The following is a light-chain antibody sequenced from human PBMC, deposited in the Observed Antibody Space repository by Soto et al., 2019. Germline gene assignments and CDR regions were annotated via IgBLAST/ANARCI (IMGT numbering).Light chain of an antibody. CDR2: GNS. CDR1: SSNIGAGYD. V-gene: IGLV1-40*01. CDR3: QSYDSSLSGPVV. Sequence: QSVLTQPPSVSGAPGQRVTISCTGSSSNIGAGYDVHWYQQLPGTAPKLLIYGNSNRPSGVPDRFSGSKSGTSVSLAITGLQAEDEAEYYGQSYDSSLSGPVVFGGGTKVTVL. J-gene: IGLJ2*01.